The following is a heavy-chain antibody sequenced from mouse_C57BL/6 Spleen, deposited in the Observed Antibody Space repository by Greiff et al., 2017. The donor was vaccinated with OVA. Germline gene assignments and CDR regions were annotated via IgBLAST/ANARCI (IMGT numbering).Heavy chain of an antibody. D-gene: IGHD3-2*02. CDR1: GYAFSSSW. V-gene: IGHV1-82*01. CDR3: ARSGHSGDYFDY. J-gene: IGHJ2*01. CDR2: IYPGDGDT. Sequence: QVQLQQSGPELVKPGASVKISCKASGYAFSSSWMNWVKQRPGKGLEWIGRIYPGDGDTNYNGKFKGKATLTADKSSSTAYMQLSSLTSEDSAVYFCARSGHSGDYFDYWGQGTTLTVSS.